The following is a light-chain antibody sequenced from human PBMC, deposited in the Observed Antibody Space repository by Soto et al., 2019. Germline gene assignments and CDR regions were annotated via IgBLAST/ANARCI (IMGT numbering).Light chain of an antibody. CDR3: AAWDDSLNGYV. V-gene: IGLV1-44*01. CDR1: SSNIGSNT. Sequence: QSVLTQPPSASGTPGQRVTISCSGSSSNIGSNTVNWYQQLPGTAPKLLIRANNQRPSGVPDRFSGSKSGTSASLAISWLQSEEADYYCAAWDDSLNGYVFGTGTKLTVL. J-gene: IGLJ1*01. CDR2: ANN.